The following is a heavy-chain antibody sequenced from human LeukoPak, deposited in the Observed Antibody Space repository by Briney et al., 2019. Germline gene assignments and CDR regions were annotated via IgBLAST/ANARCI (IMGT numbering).Heavy chain of an antibody. V-gene: IGHV4-59*08. CDR2: IYYSGST. D-gene: IGHD6-19*01. J-gene: IGHJ3*02. Sequence: PSQTLSLTCAVSGGSISSYYWSWIRQPPGKGLEWIGYIYYSGSTNYNPSLKSRVTISVNTSKNQFSLKLTSVTAADTAVYYCANIVGSSGWHDAFDIWGQGTMVTVSS. CDR1: GGSISSYY. CDR3: ANIVGSSGWHDAFDI.